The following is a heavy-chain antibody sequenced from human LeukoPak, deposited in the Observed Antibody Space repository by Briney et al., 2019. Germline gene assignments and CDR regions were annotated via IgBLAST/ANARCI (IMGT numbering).Heavy chain of an antibody. CDR1: GSISGYY. CDR2: IYTSGST. CDR3: ARQKCTSTSCLTKNAFDI. Sequence: SETMSLTCTVSGSISGYYWSWIRQPPGKGLEWIGYIYTSGSTNYNPSLESRVTISVDTSKNQFSLDLSSVTAADTAVYYCARQKCTSTSCLTKNAFDIWGQGTMVTVSS. J-gene: IGHJ3*02. D-gene: IGHD2-2*01. V-gene: IGHV4-4*09.